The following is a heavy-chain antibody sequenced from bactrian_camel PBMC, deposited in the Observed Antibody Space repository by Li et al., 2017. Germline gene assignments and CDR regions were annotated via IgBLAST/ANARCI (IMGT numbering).Heavy chain of an antibody. CDR3: AARPGWTILYEY. CDR2: LGGDGST. J-gene: IGHJ4*01. D-gene: IGHD5*01. V-gene: IGHV3S44*01. CDR1: GYADSSYY. Sequence: DVQLVESGGGSALAGGSVRLSCAASGYADSSYYMSWFRQAPGKEREGVAVLGGDGSTTYADSVKGRFTISKDNAKNTLYLQMNSLKPEDTAMYYCAARPGWTILYEYWGQGTQVTVS.